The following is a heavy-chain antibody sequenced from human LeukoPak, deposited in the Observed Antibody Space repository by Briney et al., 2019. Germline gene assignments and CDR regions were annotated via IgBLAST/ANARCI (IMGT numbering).Heavy chain of an antibody. J-gene: IGHJ4*02. CDR1: GFTFSSYW. D-gene: IGHD3-22*01. Sequence: GGSLRLSCAASGFTFSSYWTHWVRQAPGQGLVWVSLIKSDGSTTSYADSVKGRFTISRDNARNTLDLQMNSLRAEDTAVYYCARWGSSGPDYWGQGTLVTVSS. CDR3: ARWGSSGPDY. CDR2: IKSDGSTT. V-gene: IGHV3-74*01.